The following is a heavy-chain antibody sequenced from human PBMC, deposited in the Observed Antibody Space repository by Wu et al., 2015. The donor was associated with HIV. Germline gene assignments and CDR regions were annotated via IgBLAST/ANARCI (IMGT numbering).Heavy chain of an antibody. CDR3: AVLYDVQGDKAILDH. Sequence: QVQLVQSGAEVRKPGASVTVSCRAAGYTFSIYDINWVRQASGQGLEWMGWMNPNSGNTGYRQRFQGRVTMTRDNSITTAYMELRGLRSEDTAIYYCAVLYDVQGDKAILDHWGQGTVVTVSS. CDR2: MNPNSGNT. V-gene: IGHV1-8*01. CDR1: GYTFSIYD. J-gene: IGHJ4*02. D-gene: IGHD3-16*01.